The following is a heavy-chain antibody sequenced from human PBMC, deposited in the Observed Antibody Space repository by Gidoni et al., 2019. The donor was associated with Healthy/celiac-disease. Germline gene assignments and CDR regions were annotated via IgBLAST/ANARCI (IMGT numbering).Heavy chain of an antibody. CDR3: ARHRLQHNDAFDI. D-gene: IGHD4-4*01. V-gene: IGHV5-51*01. J-gene: IGHJ3*02. CDR2: IYPGDSDT. CDR1: GYSSTSYC. Sequence: EVQLVQSGAEVKKPGESLKISCKGSGYSSTSYCIGWVRQMPGKGLEWMGIIYPGDSDTRYSPSFQGQVTISADKSISTAYLQWSSLKASDTAMYYCARHRLQHNDAFDIWGQGTMVTVSS.